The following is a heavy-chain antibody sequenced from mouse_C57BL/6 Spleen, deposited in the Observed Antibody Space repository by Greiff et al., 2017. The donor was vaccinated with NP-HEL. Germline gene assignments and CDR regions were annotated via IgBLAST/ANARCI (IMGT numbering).Heavy chain of an antibody. V-gene: IGHV1-50*01. CDR2: IDPSDSYT. CDR3: ARSRGLLWYFDV. J-gene: IGHJ1*03. CDR1: GYTFTSYW. D-gene: IGHD1-1*01. Sequence: QVQLQQPGAELVKPGASVKLSCKASGYTFTSYWMQWVKQRPGQGLEWIGEIDPSDSYTNYNQKFKGKATLTVDTSSSTAYMQLSSLTSEDSAVYYCARSRGLLWYFDVWGTGTTVTVSS.